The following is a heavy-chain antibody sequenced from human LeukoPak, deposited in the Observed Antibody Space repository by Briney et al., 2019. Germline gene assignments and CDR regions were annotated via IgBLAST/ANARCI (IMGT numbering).Heavy chain of an antibody. V-gene: IGHV6-1*01. CDR1: GDXVSDNRAA. CDR2: TYYRSKWYR. J-gene: IGHJ5*02. Sequence: SQTLSLTCAISGDXVSDNRAAWNWIRQSPSRGLEWVGRTYYRSKWYRDYAVSVKTRIAINPDTSKNQFFLQVNSVTPEDTAVYYCARDLSGIFDPWGQGTLVTVSS. CDR3: ARDLSGIFDP. D-gene: IGHD3-16*02.